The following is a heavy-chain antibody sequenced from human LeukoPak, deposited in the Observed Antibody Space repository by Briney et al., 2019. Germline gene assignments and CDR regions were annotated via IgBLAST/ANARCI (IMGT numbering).Heavy chain of an antibody. CDR2: IIPILDIA. CDR3: ARDQGRSCSGGSCYLPYYYYGMDV. V-gene: IGHV1-69*04. D-gene: IGHD2-15*01. J-gene: IGHJ6*02. Sequence: ASVKVSCKASGGTFSSYAISWVRQAPGQGLEWMGRIIPILDIANYAQKFQGRVTITADKSTSTAYMELSSLRSEDTAVYYCARDQGRSCSGGSCYLPYYYYGMDVWGQGTTVTVSS. CDR1: GGTFSSYA.